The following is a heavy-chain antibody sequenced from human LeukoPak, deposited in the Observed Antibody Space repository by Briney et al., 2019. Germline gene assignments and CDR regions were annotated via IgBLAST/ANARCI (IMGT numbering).Heavy chain of an antibody. CDR1: GFTFSSYG. Sequence: PGGSLRLSCAASGFTFSSYGMSWVRQAPGKGLEWISSISGSGGSTYYADPVKGRSTISRDNSKNTLYLQMNSLRAEDTAVYYCAKGPGITVLDPWGQGTLVTVSS. CDR3: AKGPGITVLDP. D-gene: IGHD1-14*01. V-gene: IGHV3-23*01. CDR2: ISGSGGST. J-gene: IGHJ5*02.